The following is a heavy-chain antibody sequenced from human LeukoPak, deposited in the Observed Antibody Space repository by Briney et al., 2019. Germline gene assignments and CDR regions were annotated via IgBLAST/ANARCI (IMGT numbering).Heavy chain of an antibody. CDR1: GFSFRSYA. Sequence: GGSLRLSCAASGFSFRSYAMHWVRQAPGKGLEWVGVISYDGSNKYYADSVKGRFTISRDNSKNTLYLQMNSLRAEDTAVYCCARDLGYSYGCFDYWGQGTLVTVSS. V-gene: IGHV3-30-3*01. CDR3: ARDLGYSYGCFDY. J-gene: IGHJ4*02. CDR2: ISYDGSNK. D-gene: IGHD5-18*01.